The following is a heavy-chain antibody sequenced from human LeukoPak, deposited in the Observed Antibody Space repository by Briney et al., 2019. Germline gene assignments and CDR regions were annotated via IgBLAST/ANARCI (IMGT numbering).Heavy chain of an antibody. CDR2: ISAYNGNT. CDR1: GHAFTSYG. Sequence: GASVTVSCKSSGHAFTSYGIIFFRKAPGHWLELFAWISAYNGNTNDAQKLQGRVTMTTDTSTSTAYMELRSLRSDDTAVYYCARDIHGDYVGWFDPWGQGTLGTVSS. D-gene: IGHD4-17*01. J-gene: IGHJ5*02. CDR3: ARDIHGDYVGWFDP. V-gene: IGHV1-18*01.